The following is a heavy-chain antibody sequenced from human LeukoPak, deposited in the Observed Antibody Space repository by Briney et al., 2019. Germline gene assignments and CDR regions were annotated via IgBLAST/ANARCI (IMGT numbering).Heavy chain of an antibody. CDR2: ISSSSSYI. CDR1: GFTFSSYS. Sequence: PGGSLRLSCAASGFTFSSYSMNWVRQAPGKGLEWVSSISSSSSYIYYADSVKGRFTISRDNAKNSLYLQMNSLRAEDTAVYYCASRRLRGYYYYMDVWGKGTTVTVSS. J-gene: IGHJ6*03. D-gene: IGHD4-17*01. CDR3: ASRRLRGYYYYMDV. V-gene: IGHV3-21*01.